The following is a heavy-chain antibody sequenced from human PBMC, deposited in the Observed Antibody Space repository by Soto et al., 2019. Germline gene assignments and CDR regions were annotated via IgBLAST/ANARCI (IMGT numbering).Heavy chain of an antibody. Sequence: SETLSLTCSVSGASISSFNWNWVRQPAGKGPEWVGRLNIAGTINYNPSLKSRITMSMDTSKNQISLHLRPVTATDTAIYYCARDRGEYTSSWFWYFSHWGHGTLVTVSS. J-gene: IGHJ2*01. CDR2: LNIAGTI. CDR3: ARDRGEYTSSWFWYFSH. CDR1: GASISSFN. V-gene: IGHV4-4*07. D-gene: IGHD6-13*01.